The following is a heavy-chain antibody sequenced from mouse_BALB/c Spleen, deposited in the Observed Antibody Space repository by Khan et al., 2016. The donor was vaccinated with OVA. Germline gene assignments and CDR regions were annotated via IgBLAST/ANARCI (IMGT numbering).Heavy chain of an antibody. CDR2: INPSNGYT. V-gene: IGHV1-4*01. D-gene: IGHD2-14*01. Sequence: QVQLQQSGAELARPGASVKMSCKASGYAFPSYTIHWIKLRPGQGLEWIGYINPSNGYTNYNQKFKDKATLTADKSYTTAYMQLSSLTSDDSAVYYSVRDGAYHRNDGWFAYWGQGTLVTVSA. J-gene: IGHJ3*01. CDR3: VRDGAYHRNDGWFAY. CDR1: GYAFPSYT.